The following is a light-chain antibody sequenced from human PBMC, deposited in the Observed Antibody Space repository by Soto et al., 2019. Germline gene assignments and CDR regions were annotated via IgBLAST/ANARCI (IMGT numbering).Light chain of an antibody. CDR3: QQSYSTPIT. V-gene: IGKV1-39*01. Sequence: DIQMTQSPSSLSASVGDRVTITCRASQNINNYLSWYQQRAGKAPKLLIYAASSLQSGVPSRFSGSGSGTDFSLTISSLQPEDFATYYCQQSYSTPITFGQGTRLEIK. J-gene: IGKJ5*01. CDR2: AAS. CDR1: QNINNY.